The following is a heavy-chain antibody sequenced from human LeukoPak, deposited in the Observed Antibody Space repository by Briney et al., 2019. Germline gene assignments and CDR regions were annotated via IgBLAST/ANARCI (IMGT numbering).Heavy chain of an antibody. CDR2: ISYIGTT. D-gene: IGHD1-1*01. V-gene: IGHV4-59*01. CDR3: TRDLGATRPGFDY. Sequence: PSETLSLTCTVSGGSIKSWIRQPPGKGLEYIGYISYIGTTNYNPSLKSRVTISMDTSKNQSSLKLTSVTAADTAVYYCTRDLGATRPGFDYWGQGTLVTVSS. J-gene: IGHJ4*02. CDR1: GGSI.